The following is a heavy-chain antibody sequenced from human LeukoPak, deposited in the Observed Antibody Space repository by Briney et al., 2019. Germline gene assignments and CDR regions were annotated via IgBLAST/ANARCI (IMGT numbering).Heavy chain of an antibody. CDR2: IIPIFGTA. CDR1: GGTFSSYA. V-gene: IGHV1-69*06. Sequence: SVKVSCKASGGTFSSYAISWVRQAPGQGLEWMGGIIPIFGTANYAQKFQGRVTITADKSTSTAYMELSSLRSEDTAVYYCARSLSDILTGYYNSGYYYYMDVWGKGTTVTVSS. CDR3: ARSLSDILTGYYNSGYYYYMDV. J-gene: IGHJ6*03. D-gene: IGHD3-9*01.